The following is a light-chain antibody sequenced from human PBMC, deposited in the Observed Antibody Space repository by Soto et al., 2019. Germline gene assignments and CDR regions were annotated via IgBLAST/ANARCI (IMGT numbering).Light chain of an antibody. CDR1: HSVSSS. CDR3: LQYHHWPLT. CDR2: GAS. V-gene: IGKV3-15*01. Sequence: ETVMTQSPATLSVSPGESATLSCRASHSVSSSLAWYQQKPGQAPRLLIYGASTGATGIPARFSGSGSGTDFSLTISSLQSEDFAVYYCLQYHHWPLTFGGGTKVEIK. J-gene: IGKJ4*01.